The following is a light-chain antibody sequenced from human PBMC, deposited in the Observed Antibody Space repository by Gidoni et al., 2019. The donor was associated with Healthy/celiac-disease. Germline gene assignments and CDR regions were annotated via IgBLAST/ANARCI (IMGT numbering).Light chain of an antibody. CDR3: QQLNSYPRS. CDR1: KGISSY. Sequence: DTPWTQSPSFLSASVGDRVTITCRASKGISSYLAWYQQKPAKAPKLLIYAASTLQSGVPSRLSGSGSGTEFTLTISSLQPEDFATYYCQQLNSYPRSFGQGTKLEIK. V-gene: IGKV1-9*01. J-gene: IGKJ2*04. CDR2: AAS.